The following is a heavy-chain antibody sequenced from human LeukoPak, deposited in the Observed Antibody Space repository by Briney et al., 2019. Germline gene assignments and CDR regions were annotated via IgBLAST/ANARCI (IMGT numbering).Heavy chain of an antibody. Sequence: GGSLRLSCAASGFTVSSNYMSWVRQAPGKGLEWVSVIYSGGSTYYADSVKGRFTTSRDNSENTLYLQMNSLRAEDTAVYYCATTVTTWGVFDYWGQGTLVTVSS. CDR2: IYSGGST. D-gene: IGHD4-17*01. J-gene: IGHJ4*02. CDR1: GFTVSSNY. CDR3: ATTVTTWGVFDY. V-gene: IGHV3-53*01.